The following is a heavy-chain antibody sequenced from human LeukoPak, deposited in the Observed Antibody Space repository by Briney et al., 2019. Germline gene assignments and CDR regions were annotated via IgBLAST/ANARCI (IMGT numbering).Heavy chain of an antibody. CDR3: ARVYPTYYDFWSGSNWFDP. Sequence: GASVKVPCKASGYTFTSYGISWVRQAPGQGLEWMGWISAYNGNTNYAQKLQGRVTMTTDTSTSTAYMELRSLRSDDTAVYYCARVYPTYYDFWSGSNWFDPWGQGTLVTVSS. D-gene: IGHD3-3*01. J-gene: IGHJ5*02. CDR1: GYTFTSYG. CDR2: ISAYNGNT. V-gene: IGHV1-18*01.